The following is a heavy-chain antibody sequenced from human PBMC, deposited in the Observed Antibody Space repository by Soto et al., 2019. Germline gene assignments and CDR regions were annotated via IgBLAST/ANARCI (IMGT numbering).Heavy chain of an antibody. CDR2: ISYAGRNE. CDR3: ARGRFSTTWYAGLDP. V-gene: IGHV3-30*04. CDR1: GFPFSSYA. Sequence: QVQLVESGGGVAQPGRSLRLSCAASGFPFSSYAMHWVRQAPGKGLEWVAVISYAGRNEYSADSVKGRFTISRDNSKNTLYLQMNSLRTEDTAVYYCARGRFSTTWYAGLDPWGQGTLVTVSS. D-gene: IGHD6-13*01. J-gene: IGHJ5*02.